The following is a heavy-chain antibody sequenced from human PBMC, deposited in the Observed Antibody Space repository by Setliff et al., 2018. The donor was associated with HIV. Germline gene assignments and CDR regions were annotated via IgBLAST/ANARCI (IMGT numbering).Heavy chain of an antibody. Sequence: ASVKVSCKASGYTFTSYGISWVRQAPGQGLEWMGWISGYNGNTEYAQKFQGRVTMTTDTSTTIAYMELRSLRSDDTAGYYCARGHSSSWTGWFDPWGQGTLVTV. CDR3: ARGHSSSWTGWFDP. J-gene: IGHJ5*02. V-gene: IGHV1-18*01. D-gene: IGHD6-13*01. CDR2: ISGYNGNT. CDR1: GYTFTSYG.